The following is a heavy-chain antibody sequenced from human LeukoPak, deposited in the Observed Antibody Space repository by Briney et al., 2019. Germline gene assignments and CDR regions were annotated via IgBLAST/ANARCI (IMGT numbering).Heavy chain of an antibody. CDR2: INPSGGST. CDR3: ARRNCSSTSCSRSGAFDI. Sequence: ASVKVSCKASGYTFTSYYMHWVRRAPGQGLEWMGIINPSGGSTSYAQKFQGRVTMTRDTSTSTVYMELSSLRSEDTAVYYCARRNCSSTSCSRSGAFDIWGQGTMVTVSS. J-gene: IGHJ3*02. V-gene: IGHV1-46*03. D-gene: IGHD2-2*01. CDR1: GYTFTSYY.